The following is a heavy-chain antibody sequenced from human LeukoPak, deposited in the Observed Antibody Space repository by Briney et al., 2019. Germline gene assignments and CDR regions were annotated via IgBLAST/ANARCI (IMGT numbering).Heavy chain of an antibody. CDR1: GFTISSDA. D-gene: IGHD2-15*01. J-gene: IGHJ4*02. CDR2: ISGSGTDT. CDR3: AKGGGSSCYSPSDY. Sequence: GGSLRLSCGGSGFTISSDAMSWVRQAPGKGLEWVSAISGSGTDTFYANSVKGRFTISRDNPKNTLYLQMNSLRAEDTAVYYCAKGGGSSCYSPSDYWGQGTLVTVSS. V-gene: IGHV3-23*01.